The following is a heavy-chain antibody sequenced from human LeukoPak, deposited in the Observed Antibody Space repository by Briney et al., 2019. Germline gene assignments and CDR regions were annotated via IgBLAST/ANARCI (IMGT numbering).Heavy chain of an antibody. V-gene: IGHV3-7*01. Sequence: PGGSLRLSCAASGFTFSSYWMSWVRQAPGKGLEWVANIKQDGSEKYYVDSVKGRFTISRDNAKNSLYLQMNSLRAEDTAVYYCARAKYAVTLTMDVWGKGTTVTISS. D-gene: IGHD4-17*01. CDR3: ARAKYAVTLTMDV. CDR1: GFTFSSYW. CDR2: IKQDGSEK. J-gene: IGHJ6*03.